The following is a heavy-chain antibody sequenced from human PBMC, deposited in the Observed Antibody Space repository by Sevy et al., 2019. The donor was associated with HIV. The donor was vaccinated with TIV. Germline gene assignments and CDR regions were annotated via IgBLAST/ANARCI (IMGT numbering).Heavy chain of an antibody. CDR1: GFTFNNYN. V-gene: IGHV3-21*06. J-gene: IGHJ4*02. Sequence: GGSLRLSCATSGFTFNNYNMNWVRQAPGKGLEWVSCVSGSSNYIYYAESVKGRFIISRDNTKNTLYLQMNSLRVDDTALYYCARGPPDGSYDYFDYWGQGTLVTVSS. CDR3: ARGPPDGSYDYFDY. CDR2: VSGSSNYI. D-gene: IGHD3-10*01.